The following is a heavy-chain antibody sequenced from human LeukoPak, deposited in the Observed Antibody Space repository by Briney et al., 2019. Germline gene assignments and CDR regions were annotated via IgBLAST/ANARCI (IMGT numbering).Heavy chain of an antibody. CDR3: ARHGYSSGWWEGYYYYYGMDV. Sequence: PSETLSLTCTVSGGPISSYYWSWIRQPPGKGREWSGYIYYSGSTNYNPPLKSRVTISVDTSKNQFSLKLSSVTAADTAVYYCARHGYSSGWWEGYYYYYGMDVWGQGTTVTVSS. D-gene: IGHD6-19*01. CDR2: IYYSGST. J-gene: IGHJ6*02. V-gene: IGHV4-59*08. CDR1: GGPISSYY.